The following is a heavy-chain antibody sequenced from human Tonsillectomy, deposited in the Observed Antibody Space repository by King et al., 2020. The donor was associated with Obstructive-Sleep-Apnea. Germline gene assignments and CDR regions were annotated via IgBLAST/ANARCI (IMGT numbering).Heavy chain of an antibody. CDR3: ASPLSIRLLTGYGY. Sequence: VQLVESGGGLVQPGGSLRLSCAASGLTFSSYWMSWVRQAPGKGLEWVANIKQDGSEEFFLDSVKGRFTISRDNAKDSLYLQMNSLRAEDTAMYYCASPLSIRLLTGYGYWGQGTLVTVSS. CDR1: GLTFSSYW. J-gene: IGHJ4*02. CDR2: IKQDGSEE. V-gene: IGHV3-7*01. D-gene: IGHD3-9*01.